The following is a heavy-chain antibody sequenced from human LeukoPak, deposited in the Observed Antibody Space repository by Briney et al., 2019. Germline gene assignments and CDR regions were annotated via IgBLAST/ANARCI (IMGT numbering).Heavy chain of an antibody. CDR3: ARGFYNERIDY. D-gene: IGHD3-10*01. Sequence: PGGSLRLFCAASGFTFSSYWMSWVRQAPGKGLEWVANIKQDGSEKYYVDSAKGRFTISRDNAKNSLYLQMNSLRAEDTAVYYCARGFYNERIDYWGQGTLVTVSS. J-gene: IGHJ4*02. V-gene: IGHV3-7*04. CDR2: IKQDGSEK. CDR1: GFTFSSYW.